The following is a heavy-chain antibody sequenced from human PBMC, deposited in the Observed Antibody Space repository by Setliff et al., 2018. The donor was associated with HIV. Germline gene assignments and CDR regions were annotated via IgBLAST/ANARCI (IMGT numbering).Heavy chain of an antibody. CDR3: GREYYGLMTGYYLDY. CDR1: GFTFSTYP. V-gene: IGHV3-23*01. Sequence: PGGSLRLSCAASGFTFSTYPMSWVRQAPGKGLEWVSGISGSGGSTYYADSVKGRFTISRDNSKNTLYLQMNSLRGEDTAVYYCGREYYGLMTGYYLDYWGQGTQVTVSS. CDR2: ISGSGGST. D-gene: IGHD3-9*01. J-gene: IGHJ4*02.